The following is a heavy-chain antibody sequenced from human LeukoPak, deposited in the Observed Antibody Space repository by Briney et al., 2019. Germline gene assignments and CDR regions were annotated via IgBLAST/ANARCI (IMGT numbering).Heavy chain of an antibody. CDR3: ARDDYYGSNWFDP. Sequence: GGTLRLSCAASGFTFSSYWMHWVRQAPGKGLVWVSRINSDGSSTSYADSVKGRFTISRDNAKNTLYLQMNSLRAEDTAVYYCARDDYYGSNWFDPWGQGTLVTVSS. J-gene: IGHJ5*02. CDR1: GFTFSSYW. CDR2: INSDGSST. D-gene: IGHD3-10*01. V-gene: IGHV3-74*01.